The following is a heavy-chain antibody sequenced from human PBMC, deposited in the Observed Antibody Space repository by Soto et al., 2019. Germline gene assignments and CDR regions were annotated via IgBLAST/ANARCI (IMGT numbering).Heavy chain of an antibody. V-gene: IGHV4-34*01. Sequence: SETLSLTCAVYGGSFSGYYWSWIRQPPGKGLEWIGEINHSGSTNYNPSLKSLVTISVDTSKNQFSLKLSSVTAADTAVYYCARGGRIAVAGTPHYYYYGMDVWGQGTTVTVSS. CDR3: ARGGRIAVAGTPHYYYYGMDV. CDR1: GGSFSGYY. J-gene: IGHJ6*02. CDR2: INHSGST. D-gene: IGHD6-19*01.